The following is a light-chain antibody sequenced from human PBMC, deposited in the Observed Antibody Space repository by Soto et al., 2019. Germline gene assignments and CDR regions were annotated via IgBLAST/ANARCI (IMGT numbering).Light chain of an antibody. J-gene: IGKJ4*01. CDR2: WSS. CDR1: QSVLLTSNNKNY. Sequence: DIVMTQSPDSLAVSLGERATINCKSSQSVLLTSNNKNYLAWYQQKPGQPPKVLFSWSSTRESGIPDRFIGIGSGTDFTPTITSLQSEDVAVYYCQQYDTTLSFGGGTKVEIK. V-gene: IGKV4-1*01. CDR3: QQYDTTLS.